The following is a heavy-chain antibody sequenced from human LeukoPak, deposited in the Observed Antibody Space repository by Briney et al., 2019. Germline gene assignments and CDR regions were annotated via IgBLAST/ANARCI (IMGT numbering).Heavy chain of an antibody. CDR1: GFTFSSYG. D-gene: IGHD6-19*01. CDR3: ARDVGSSGWYVDY. Sequence: PGGSLRLSCAASGFTFSSYGMHWVRQAPGKGLEWVAVISYDGSNKYYADSVKGRFTISRDNSKNTLYLQMNSLRAQDTAVYYCARDVGSSGWYVDYWGQGTLVTVSS. V-gene: IGHV3-30*03. CDR2: ISYDGSNK. J-gene: IGHJ4*02.